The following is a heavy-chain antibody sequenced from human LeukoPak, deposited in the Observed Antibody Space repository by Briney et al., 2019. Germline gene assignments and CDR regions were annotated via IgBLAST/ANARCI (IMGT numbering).Heavy chain of an antibody. D-gene: IGHD6-13*01. V-gene: IGHV3-30*02. Sequence: GGSLRLSCAASGFTFSSYGMHWVRQAPGKGLEWVAFIRYDGSNKYYADSVKGRFTISRDNAKNSLYLQMNSLRAEDTALYYCARAPIAAAGKIYYYYYMDVWGKGTTVTVSS. CDR3: ARAPIAAAGKIYYYYYMDV. CDR1: GFTFSSYG. J-gene: IGHJ6*03. CDR2: IRYDGSNK.